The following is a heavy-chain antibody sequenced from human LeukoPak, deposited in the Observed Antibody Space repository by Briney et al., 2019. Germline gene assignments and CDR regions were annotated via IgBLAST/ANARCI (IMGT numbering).Heavy chain of an antibody. Sequence: PSQTLSLTCTVSGGSISSGSYYWSWIRQPAGKGLEWIGRIYTSGSTNYNPSLKSRVTISVDTSKNQFSLKLSSVTAADTAVYYCASSRRVPLVSIGYFDSWGQGTLVTVSS. J-gene: IGHJ4*02. V-gene: IGHV4-61*02. CDR2: IYTSGST. CDR3: ASSRRVPLVSIGYFDS. CDR1: GGSISSGSYY. D-gene: IGHD6-6*01.